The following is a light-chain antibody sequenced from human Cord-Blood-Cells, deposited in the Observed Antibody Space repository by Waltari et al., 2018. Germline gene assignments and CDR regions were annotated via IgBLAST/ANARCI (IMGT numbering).Light chain of an antibody. CDR3: QQYNNWIT. V-gene: IGKV3-15*01. CDR2: GAS. Sequence: IVMTQSPPTLSVSPGERATLSCRASQSVSSNLAWYQQKPGQAPRLLIYGASTRATGIPARFSGSGSGTEFTLTISSLQSEDFAVYYCQQYNNWITFGQGTRLEIK. J-gene: IGKJ5*01. CDR1: QSVSSN.